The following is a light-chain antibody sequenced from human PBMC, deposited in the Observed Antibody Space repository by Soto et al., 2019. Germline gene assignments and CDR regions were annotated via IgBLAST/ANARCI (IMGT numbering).Light chain of an antibody. V-gene: IGLV2-14*03. CDR1: ISDVGAYNY. J-gene: IGLJ1*01. CDR3: SSYTSGTTPYV. CDR2: AVS. Sequence: LTQPASVSGSPGQSLTISCTGTISDVGAYNYVSWYQHHPGKAPKLMIFAVSNRPSGISNRFSGSKSGNTASLTISGLQAEDEADYYCSSYTSGTTPYVFGTGTKGTVL.